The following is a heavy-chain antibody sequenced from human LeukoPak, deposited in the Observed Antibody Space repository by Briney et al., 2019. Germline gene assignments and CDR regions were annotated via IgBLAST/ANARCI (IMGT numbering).Heavy chain of an antibody. CDR1: GYTFTSYG. CDR3: AREGYCSSTSCYWFDP. V-gene: IGHV1-18*04. Sequence: ASVTVSCKASGYTFTSYGISWVRQAPGQGLEWMGWISAYNGNTNYAQKLQGRVTMTTDTSTSTAYMELRSLRSDDTAVYYCAREGYCSSTSCYWFDPWGQGTLVTVSS. CDR2: ISAYNGNT. D-gene: IGHD2-2*01. J-gene: IGHJ5*02.